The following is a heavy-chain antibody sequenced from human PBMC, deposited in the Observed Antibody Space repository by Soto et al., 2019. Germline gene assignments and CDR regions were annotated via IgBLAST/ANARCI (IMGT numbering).Heavy chain of an antibody. CDR3: ARISEIYERS. V-gene: IGHV3-48*02. J-gene: IGHJ5*02. Sequence: PGGSLRLSCAASGFTFSSYNMNWVRQAPGKGLEWVSFISSSGSTIYYADSVKGRFTISRDNAKNSLYLQMNSLRDEDTAVYYCARISEIYERSWGQGTLVTAPQ. CDR2: ISSSGSTI. D-gene: IGHD1-26*01. CDR1: GFTFSSYN.